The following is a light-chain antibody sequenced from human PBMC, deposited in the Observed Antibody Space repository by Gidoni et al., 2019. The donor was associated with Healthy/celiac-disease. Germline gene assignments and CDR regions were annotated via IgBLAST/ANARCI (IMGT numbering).Light chain of an antibody. Sequence: DSQINQSPSTLSASLGDRVTITCLASQSSSSWLAWYQQKPGKAPKLLIYDASSLESGVPSSFSGSGSGTEFTLTISSLQPDDFATYYCQQYNSYPGTFGQGTKLEIK. CDR2: DAS. CDR1: QSSSSW. CDR3: QQYNSYPGT. J-gene: IGKJ2*01. V-gene: IGKV1-5*01.